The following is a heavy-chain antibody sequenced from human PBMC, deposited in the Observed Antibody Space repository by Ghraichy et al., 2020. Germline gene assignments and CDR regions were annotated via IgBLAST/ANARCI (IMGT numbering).Heavy chain of an antibody. D-gene: IGHD2-2*01. CDR3: ARDGEWRASSSGFDC. CDR1: GDSLNNYY. V-gene: IGHV4-59*01. CDR2: IYHNGRT. J-gene: IGHJ5*01. Sequence: SETLSLTCTVSGDSLNNYYWSWIRQAPGKGLEWIGSIYHNGRTKYNPSLKSRVTMSVDTSKNQFSLSLTSVTAADTAVFYCARDGEWRASSSGFDCWGQGSLVSV.